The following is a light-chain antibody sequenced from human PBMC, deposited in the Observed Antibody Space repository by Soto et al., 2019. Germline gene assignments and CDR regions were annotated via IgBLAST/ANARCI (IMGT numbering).Light chain of an antibody. CDR2: EGS. Sequence: EIVLTQSPATLSLSPGERATLSCRASQSVNSYLAWYQQKPGQAPRLLIYEGSKRATGIPARFSGSGSVTDFTLTISSLEPEDFAVYYCQHRSNWPATFGQGTKVEI. V-gene: IGKV3-11*01. CDR3: QHRSNWPAT. J-gene: IGKJ2*01. CDR1: QSVNSY.